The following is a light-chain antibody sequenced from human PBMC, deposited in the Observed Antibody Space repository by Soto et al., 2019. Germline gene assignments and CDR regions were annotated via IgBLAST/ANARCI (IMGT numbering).Light chain of an antibody. J-gene: IGKJ5*01. CDR1: QSVSSY. CDR3: QQRSNWIS. Sequence: ETVLTQSPATLSLSPGERATLSCQASQSVSSYLAWYQQKPGQAPRLLIYDASNRATGIPARFSGSGSGTDFTLTISSLEPEDFAVYYCQQRSNWISFGQGTRLEIK. CDR2: DAS. V-gene: IGKV3-11*01.